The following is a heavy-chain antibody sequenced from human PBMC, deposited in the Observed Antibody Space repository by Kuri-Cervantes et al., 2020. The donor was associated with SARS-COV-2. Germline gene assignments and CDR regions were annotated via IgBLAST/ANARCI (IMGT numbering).Heavy chain of an antibody. CDR2: INHSGST. V-gene: IGHV4-34*01. Sequence: ESLKISCAVYGGSFSGYYWSWIRQPPGKGLEWIGEINHSGSTNYNPSLKSRVTISVDTSKNQFSLKLSSVTAADTAVYYCARNPLPDGYWGQGTLVTVSS. CDR3: ARNPLPDGY. D-gene: IGHD5-24*01. CDR1: GGSFSGYY. J-gene: IGHJ4*02.